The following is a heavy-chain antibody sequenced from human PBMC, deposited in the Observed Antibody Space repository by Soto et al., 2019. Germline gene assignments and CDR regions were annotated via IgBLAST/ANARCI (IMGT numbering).Heavy chain of an antibody. J-gene: IGHJ4*02. CDR2: IFHDGTA. CDR3: ARLVYDTRLNYMYFDF. CDR1: GVSISSGNW. Sequence: SETLSLTCAVSGVSISSGNWWTWVRQTPQRGLEYIGEIFHDGTANYYPSFERRVAISVDTSKNQFSLKLTSVTAADTASYFCARLVYDTRLNYMYFDFWGQGALVTVSS. D-gene: IGHD3-10*01. V-gene: IGHV4-4*02.